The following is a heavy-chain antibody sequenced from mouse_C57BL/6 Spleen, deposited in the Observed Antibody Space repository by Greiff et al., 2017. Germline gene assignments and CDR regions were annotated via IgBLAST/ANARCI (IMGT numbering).Heavy chain of an antibody. Sequence: VKLMESGAELVKPGASVKMSCKASGYTFTTYPIEWMKQNHGKSLEWIGNFHPYNDDNKYNEKFKGKATLTVEQSSSTVYLELSRLTSDDSSVYYCARGDSYSYYYAMDYWGQGTSVTVSS. CDR3: ARGDSYSYYYAMDY. V-gene: IGHV1-47*01. D-gene: IGHD2-12*01. CDR1: GYTFTTYP. CDR2: FHPYNDDN. J-gene: IGHJ4*01.